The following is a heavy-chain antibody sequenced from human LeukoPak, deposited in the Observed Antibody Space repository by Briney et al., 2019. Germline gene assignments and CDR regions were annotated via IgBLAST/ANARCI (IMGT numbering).Heavy chain of an antibody. D-gene: IGHD3-10*01. CDR2: INAYNVNT. V-gene: IGHV1-3*01. J-gene: IGHJ6*04. Sequence: ASVKLSCNSSGYTFTSYAMHWVRQPPGQRLEWMGVINAYNVNTKYSQEFQGRVTITRYTSASTAYMELSSLRSEDTAVYSCARVRMVRGVISYYYGMDVWGKGTPVSVSS. CDR3: ARVRMVRGVISYYYGMDV. CDR1: GYTFTSYA.